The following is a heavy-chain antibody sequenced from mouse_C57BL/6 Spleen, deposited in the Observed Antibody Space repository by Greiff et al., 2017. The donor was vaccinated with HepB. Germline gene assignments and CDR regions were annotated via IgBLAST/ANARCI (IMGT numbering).Heavy chain of an antibody. CDR1: GYTFTSYW. J-gene: IGHJ4*01. CDR3: ARWGSGYAMDY. Sequence: QVQLQQPGAELVMPGASVKLSCKASGYTFTSYWMHWVKQRPGQGLEWIGEIDPSDSYTNYNQKFKGKSTLTVDKSSSTAYMQLSSLTSEDSAVYYGARWGSGYAMDYWGQGTSVTVSS. D-gene: IGHD3-2*02. CDR2: IDPSDSYT. V-gene: IGHV1-69*01.